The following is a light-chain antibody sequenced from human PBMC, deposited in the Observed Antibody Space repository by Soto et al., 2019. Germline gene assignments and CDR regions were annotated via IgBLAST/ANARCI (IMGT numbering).Light chain of an antibody. Sequence: QAVVTQEPSLPVSPGGTVTLTCASSTGAVTSGYYPNWFQQKPGQPPRALIYSTTYKHSWTPARFSGSLLGGKAALTLSGVQREDEADYFCLLFYGDGVVFGGGTKLTVL. CDR2: STT. V-gene: IGLV7-43*01. J-gene: IGLJ2*01. CDR1: TGAVTSGYY. CDR3: LLFYGDGVV.